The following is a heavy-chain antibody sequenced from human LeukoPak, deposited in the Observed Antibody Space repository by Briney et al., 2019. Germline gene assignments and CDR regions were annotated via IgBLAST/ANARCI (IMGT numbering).Heavy chain of an antibody. D-gene: IGHD3-9*01. CDR3: ARQVYDILTSDI. Sequence: GESLKISCKGSGYSFTNYWITWVRQMSGKGLEWMGRIDPSDSYTNYSPSFQGHVTMSVDKSISTAYLQWSSLRASDTAMYYCARQVYDILTSDIWGQGTMVTVSS. CDR2: IDPSDSYT. J-gene: IGHJ3*02. V-gene: IGHV5-10-1*01. CDR1: GYSFTNYW.